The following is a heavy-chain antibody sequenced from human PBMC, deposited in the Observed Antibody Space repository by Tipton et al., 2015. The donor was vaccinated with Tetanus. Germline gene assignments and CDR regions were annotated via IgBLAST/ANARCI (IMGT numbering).Heavy chain of an antibody. D-gene: IGHD2/OR15-2a*01. CDR2: VYYTGST. CDR1: GDSIHKGDFY. Sequence: LVQPSETLSLTCSVSGDSIHKGDFYWGWIRQPPGKGLEWIGSVYYTGSTEYNPSLKSRVTMSVDKSKNLFSLTKISVTAADTAVYFCVRNTTFSRYFDSWGQGIQVIVPS. J-gene: IGHJ4*02. CDR3: VRNTTFSRYFDS. V-gene: IGHV4-39*01.